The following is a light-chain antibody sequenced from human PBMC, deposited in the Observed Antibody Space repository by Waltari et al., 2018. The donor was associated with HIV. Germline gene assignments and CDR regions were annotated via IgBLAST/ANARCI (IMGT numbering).Light chain of an antibody. CDR2: GAF. V-gene: IGKV1-39*01. CDR3: QQSSVTPVT. CDR1: ENINKY. J-gene: IGKJ4*01. Sequence: IQMTQSPSALSASVGDRITISCRASENINKYLNWYQQRPGKSPKLLLYGAFSLQPAVHSRISASGSGTDFKLIIRNLQYEDVARYFWQQSSVTPVTFGRGTRG.